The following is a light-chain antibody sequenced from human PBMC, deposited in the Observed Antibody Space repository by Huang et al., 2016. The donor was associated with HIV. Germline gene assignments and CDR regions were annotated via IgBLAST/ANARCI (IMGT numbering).Light chain of an antibody. Sequence: DIVMTQSPLFLSVRPGESASMSCTSSQSLLESQRFNYLDWYRQKPGQSPQLLIYLASNRASGAPVKFSGGGSDTNFTLKISTVEPEDAAIYYCMQALQTPRAFGQGTRVEI. V-gene: IGKV2-28*01. CDR2: LAS. J-gene: IGKJ1*01. CDR3: MQALQTPRA. CDR1: QSLLESQRFNY.